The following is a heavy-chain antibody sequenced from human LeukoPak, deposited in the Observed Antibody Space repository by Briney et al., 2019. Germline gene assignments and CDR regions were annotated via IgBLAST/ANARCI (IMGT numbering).Heavy chain of an antibody. Sequence: GSLRLSCAASGFTFSSYEMNWVRQAPGKGLEWVSYISSSGSTIYYADSVKGRFTISRDNAKNSLYLQMNSLRAEDTAVYYCARVRGVLWSFDYWGQGTLVTVSS. V-gene: IGHV3-48*03. D-gene: IGHD3-10*01. CDR2: ISSSGSTI. J-gene: IGHJ4*02. CDR1: GFTFSSYE. CDR3: ARVRGVLWSFDY.